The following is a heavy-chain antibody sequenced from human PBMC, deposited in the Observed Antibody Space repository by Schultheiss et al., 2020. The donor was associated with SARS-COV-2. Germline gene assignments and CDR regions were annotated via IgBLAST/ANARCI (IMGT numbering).Heavy chain of an antibody. J-gene: IGHJ4*02. Sequence: SVKVSCKASGGTFSSYAFSWVRQAPGQGLEWMGGIIPIFGSTKFAQKFRGRVTMTADESTRTAHMELSRLRSDDTAVYYCGTDRITIFGRYVDYWGQGTLVTVSS. CDR3: GTDRITIFGRYVDY. D-gene: IGHD3-3*01. CDR1: GGTFSSYA. V-gene: IGHV1-69*13. CDR2: IIPIFGST.